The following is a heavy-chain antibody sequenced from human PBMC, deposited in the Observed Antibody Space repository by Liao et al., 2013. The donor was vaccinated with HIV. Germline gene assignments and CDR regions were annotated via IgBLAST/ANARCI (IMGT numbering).Heavy chain of an antibody. CDR3: VQEVVVIPPSIYDYYYYMNV. CDR1: GGSMRSHY. D-gene: IGHD2-2*01. V-gene: IGHV4-4*07. Sequence: QVQLQESGPGLVKPSETLSLTCTVSGGSMRSHYWSWVRQPVGKGLEWIGRMFSTGSTSSNPSLESRVTMSVDTSKNQFSLNLNSVTAADTAVYYCVQEVVVIPPSIYDYYYYMNVWGKGAMVTVSS. CDR2: MFSTGST. J-gene: IGHJ6*03.